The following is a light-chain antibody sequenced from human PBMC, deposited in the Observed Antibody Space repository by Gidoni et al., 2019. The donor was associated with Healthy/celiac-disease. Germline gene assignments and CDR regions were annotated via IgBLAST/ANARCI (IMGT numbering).Light chain of an antibody. CDR2: DAS. CDR1: QGVSSY. Sequence: EIVLTQSPATVSLSPGDRATLSCRASQGVSSYLAWYQQKPGQAPRLLIYDASNRATGIPARFSGSGPGTDFTLTISSLEPEDFAVYYCQQRSNWLTFGGGTKVEIK. CDR3: QQRSNWLT. J-gene: IGKJ4*01. V-gene: IGKV3D-11*01.